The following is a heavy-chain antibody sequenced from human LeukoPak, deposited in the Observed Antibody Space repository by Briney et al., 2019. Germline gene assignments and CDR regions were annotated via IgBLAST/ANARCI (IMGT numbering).Heavy chain of an antibody. J-gene: IGHJ2*01. CDR3: ARRGTGYCSGGSCSGGGYFDL. Sequence: GESLKISCQGSGYSVASYWIGWVRQMPGKGLEWMGIVYPGDSDSRYSASFQGQVTISAEKSISTAYLQWSSLKASDTAMYYCARRGTGYCSGGSCSGGGYFDLWGRGTLVTVSS. V-gene: IGHV5-51*01. CDR1: GYSVASYW. D-gene: IGHD2-15*01. CDR2: VYPGDSDS.